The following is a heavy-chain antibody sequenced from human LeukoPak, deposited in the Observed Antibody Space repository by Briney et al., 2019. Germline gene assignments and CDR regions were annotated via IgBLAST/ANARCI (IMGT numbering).Heavy chain of an antibody. V-gene: IGHV3-23*01. J-gene: IGHJ4*02. CDR3: AKDPRCNYGR. CDR2: ISGSSGST. D-gene: IGHD5-18*01. CDR1: GFTFSTYA. Sequence: GGSLRLSCAASGFTFSTYAMSWVRQAPGKGLECVSTISGSSGSTYYADSVKGRFTISRDNSKNTLYLQMDSLRAEDTAVYYCAKDPRCNYGRWGQGTLVTVSS.